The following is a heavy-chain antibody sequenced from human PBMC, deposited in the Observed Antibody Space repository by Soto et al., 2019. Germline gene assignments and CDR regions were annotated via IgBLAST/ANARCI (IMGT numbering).Heavy chain of an antibody. D-gene: IGHD3-10*01. CDR3: ARQNRDYGSGSYYNSYYYYGMDV. V-gene: IGHV1-69*01. CDR1: GGTFSSYA. J-gene: IGHJ6*02. CDR2: IIPIFGTA. Sequence: QVQLVQSGAEVKKPGSSVKVSCKASGGTFSSYAISWVRQAPGQGLEWMGGIIPIFGTANYAQKFQGRVTITADESTSTAYMERSSLRSEDTAVYYCARQNRDYGSGSYYNSYYYYGMDVWGQGTTVTVSS.